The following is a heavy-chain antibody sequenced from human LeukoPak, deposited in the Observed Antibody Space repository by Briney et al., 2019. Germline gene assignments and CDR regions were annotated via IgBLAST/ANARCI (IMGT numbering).Heavy chain of an antibody. D-gene: IGHD3-3*01. CDR2: ISSSGSTI. J-gene: IGHJ6*02. CDR1: GFTFSSYW. Sequence: GGSLGLSCAASGFTFSSYWMSWVRQAPGKGLEWVSYISSSGSTIYYADSVKGRFTISRDNAKNSLYLQMNSLRAEDTAVYYCARDLGSSRNRYDFWSGYPRPYYYYGMDVWGQGTTVTVSS. CDR3: ARDLGSSRNRYDFWSGYPRPYYYYGMDV. V-gene: IGHV3-48*04.